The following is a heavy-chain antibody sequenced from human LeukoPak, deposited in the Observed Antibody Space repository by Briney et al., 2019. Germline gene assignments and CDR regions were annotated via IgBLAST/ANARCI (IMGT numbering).Heavy chain of an antibody. D-gene: IGHD2/OR15-2a*01. V-gene: IGHV3-11*01. CDR2: ISSSGSTI. J-gene: IGHJ4*02. CDR3: ARVGWFLGLNDY. Sequence: GGSLRLSCAASGFTVGSNYMSWIRQAPGKGLEWVSYISSSGSTIYYADSVKGRFTISRDNAKNSLYLQMNSLRAEDTAVYYCARVGWFLGLNDYWGQGTLVTVSS. CDR1: GFTVGSNY.